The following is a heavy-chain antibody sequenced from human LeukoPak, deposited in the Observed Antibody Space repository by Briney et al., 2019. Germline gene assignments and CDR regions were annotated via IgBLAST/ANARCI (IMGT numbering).Heavy chain of an antibody. D-gene: IGHD3-10*01. V-gene: IGHV3-30*18. CDR3: AKDRRAYYGSGSYGDAFDI. CDR1: GFTFSSYG. J-gene: IGHJ3*02. CDR2: ISYYGSNK. Sequence: PGGSLRLSCAASGFTFSSYGLHWVRQAPGKGLEWVAVISYYGSNKYYADSVKGRFTISRDNSKNTLYLQMNSLRAEDTAVYCCAKDRRAYYGSGSYGDAFDIWGQGTMVTVSS.